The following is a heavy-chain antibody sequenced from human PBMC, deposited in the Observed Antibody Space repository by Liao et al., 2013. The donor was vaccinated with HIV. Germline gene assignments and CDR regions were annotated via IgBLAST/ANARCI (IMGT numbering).Heavy chain of an antibody. V-gene: IGHV4-34*01. CDR2: INHSGST. D-gene: IGHD6-19*01. J-gene: IGHJ4*02. CDR1: GGSFSDYY. Sequence: QVQLQQWGAGLLKPSETLSLTCAVYGGSFSDYYWSWIRQPPGKGLEWIGEINHSGSTNYNPSLKSRVTISVDTSKNQFSLKLNSVTAADTAVYYCARGPRGTVTGPVRFDHWGQGTLVTVSS. CDR3: ARGPRGTVTGPVRFDH.